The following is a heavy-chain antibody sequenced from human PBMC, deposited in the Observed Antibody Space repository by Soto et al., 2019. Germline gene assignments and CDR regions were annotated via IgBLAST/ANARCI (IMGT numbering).Heavy chain of an antibody. J-gene: IGHJ4*02. V-gene: IGHV1-46*01. CDR2: INPSGGST. CDR3: ARGGLEFDY. Sequence: VQLVQSGAEVKKPGASVKVSCKSSGYTFTNYYMHWVRQAPGQGLEWMGMINPSGGSTNYAQKFQDRVTMTRDTSTSTVYMELNSLRSEDTAVYYCARGGLEFDYWGQGTLLTVSS. D-gene: IGHD1-1*01. CDR1: GYTFTNYY.